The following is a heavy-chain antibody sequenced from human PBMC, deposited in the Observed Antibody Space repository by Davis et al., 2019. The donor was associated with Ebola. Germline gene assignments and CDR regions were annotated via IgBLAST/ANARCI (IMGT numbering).Heavy chain of an antibody. D-gene: IGHD2-8*01. CDR3: ARAPGKGVFDY. V-gene: IGHV4-59*01. J-gene: IGHJ4*01. CDR2: IYYSGST. Sequence: MPGGSLRLSCTVSGDSITTYYGIWIRQSPGKGLEWIGYIYYSGSTEYNPSLKSRVSMSVDTAKNQFSLKLTSVTAADTAVYFCARAPGKGVFDYWGRGTLVTVSS. CDR1: GDSITTYY.